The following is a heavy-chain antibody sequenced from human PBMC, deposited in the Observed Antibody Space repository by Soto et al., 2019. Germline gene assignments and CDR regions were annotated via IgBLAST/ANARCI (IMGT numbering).Heavy chain of an antibody. V-gene: IGHV4-39*07. D-gene: IGHD3-3*01. Sequence: SETLSLTCTVSGGSISSSSYYWGWIRQPPGKGLEWIGSIYYSGSTYYNPSLKSRVTISVDTSKNQFSLKLSSVTAADTAVYYCASHYDFWSGYFDYWGQGTLVTVSS. CDR2: IYYSGST. CDR3: ASHYDFWSGYFDY. CDR1: GGSISSSSYY. J-gene: IGHJ4*02.